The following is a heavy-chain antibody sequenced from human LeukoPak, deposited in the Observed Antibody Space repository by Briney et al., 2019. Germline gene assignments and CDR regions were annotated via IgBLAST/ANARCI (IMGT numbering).Heavy chain of an antibody. V-gene: IGHV3-30*18. J-gene: IGHJ4*02. CDR3: AKDRRIQPTPDY. D-gene: IGHD1-1*01. CDR2: ISYDGSNK. CDR1: GFTFSSYG. Sequence: GRSLRLSCAASGFTFSSYGMHWVRQAPGKGLEWVAVISYDGSNKYYADSVKGRFTISRDNSKNTLYLQMNSLRAEDTAVYYCAKDRRIQPTPDYWGQGTLVTVSS.